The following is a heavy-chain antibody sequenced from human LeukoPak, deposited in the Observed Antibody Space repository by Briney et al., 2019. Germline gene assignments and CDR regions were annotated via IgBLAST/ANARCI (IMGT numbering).Heavy chain of an antibody. Sequence: PSETLSLTCTVSGDSISTYYWSWIRQPPGKGLEWIGYVYYSGSTNYNPSLKSRVTISVDTSKNQFSLKLSSVTAADTAVYYCARDIASRPLVADAFDIWGQGTMVTVSS. J-gene: IGHJ3*02. D-gene: IGHD6-6*01. CDR1: GDSISTYY. CDR2: VYYSGST. V-gene: IGHV4-59*01. CDR3: ARDIASRPLVADAFDI.